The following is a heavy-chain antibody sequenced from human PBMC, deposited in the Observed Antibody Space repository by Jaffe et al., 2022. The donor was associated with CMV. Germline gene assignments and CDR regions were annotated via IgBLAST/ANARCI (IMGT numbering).Heavy chain of an antibody. CDR2: ISVYNGDT. V-gene: IGHV1-18*04. CDR3: ARVRGTLVRGPFDY. Sequence: QIQLVQSGAEVKKPGASVKVSCEASGYTLTNYGINWVRQAPGQGLEWMGWISVYNGDTNYAQKIQGRVIMTLETSTNTAYMELRSLRYDDTAVYYCARVRGTLVRGPFDYWGQGTLVTVSA. J-gene: IGHJ4*02. D-gene: IGHD3-10*01. CDR1: GYTLTNYG.